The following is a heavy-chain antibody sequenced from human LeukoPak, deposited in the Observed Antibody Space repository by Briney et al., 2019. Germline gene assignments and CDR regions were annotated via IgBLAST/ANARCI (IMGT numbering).Heavy chain of an antibody. J-gene: IGHJ4*02. D-gene: IGHD3-10*01. Sequence: GGSLRLSCAASGFTFSSYSMNWVRQAPGKGLEWVSSIRSSSSYIYYADSVKGRFTISRDNSKNSLYLQMNSLRAEDTALYYCAKDMAAYYYASGNIDYWGQGTLVTVSS. CDR3: AKDMAAYYYASGNIDY. V-gene: IGHV3-21*04. CDR1: GFTFSSYS. CDR2: IRSSSSYI.